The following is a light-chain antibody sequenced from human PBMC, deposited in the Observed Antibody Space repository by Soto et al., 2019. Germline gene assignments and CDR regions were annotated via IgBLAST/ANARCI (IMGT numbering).Light chain of an antibody. CDR1: QSVLYSSNNKNY. V-gene: IGKV4-1*01. CDR2: WAS. J-gene: IGKJ4*01. CDR3: QQYYGTTPLT. Sequence: DIVMTQSPDSLAVSLGERATLNCKSSQSVLYSSNNKNYLAWYQQKPGQPPKLLIYWASTLESGVPDRFSGSGSGTDFTLTISSLQAEDVAVYYCQQYYGTTPLTFGGGTKVEIK.